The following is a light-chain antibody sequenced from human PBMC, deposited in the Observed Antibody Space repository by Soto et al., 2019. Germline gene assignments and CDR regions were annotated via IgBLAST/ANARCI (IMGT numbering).Light chain of an antibody. Sequence: QSALTQPASVSGSPGQSITISCTGTSSDVGGYNYVSRYQQHPGKAPKLMIYDVKNRASGASNRFSGSKSGNTASLTISGLQAEDEADYYCTSYTSSSTLYVFGTGTKVTVL. CDR3: TSYTSSSTLYV. CDR1: SSDVGGYNY. J-gene: IGLJ1*01. CDR2: DVK. V-gene: IGLV2-14*01.